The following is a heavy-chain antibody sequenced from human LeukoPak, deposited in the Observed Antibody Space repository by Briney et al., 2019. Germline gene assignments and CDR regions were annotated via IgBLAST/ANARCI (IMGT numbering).Heavy chain of an antibody. Sequence: GGSLRLSCAASGFTFSSYSMNWVRQAPGKGLEWVSFISSSISYIYYADSVKGRFTISRDNAKNSLYLQMNSLRAEDTAVYYCARFIAAPYYFDYWGRGTLVTVSS. CDR1: GFTFSSYS. CDR3: ARFIAAPYYFDY. J-gene: IGHJ4*02. D-gene: IGHD6-13*01. CDR2: ISSSISYI. V-gene: IGHV3-21*01.